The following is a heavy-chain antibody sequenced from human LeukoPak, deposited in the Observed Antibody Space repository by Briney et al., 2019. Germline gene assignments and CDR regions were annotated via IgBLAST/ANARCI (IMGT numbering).Heavy chain of an antibody. V-gene: IGHV4-34*01. Sequence: PSETLSLTCAVYGGSFSGYYWSWIRQPPGKGLEWIGSIYYSGSTYYNPSLKSRVTISVDTSKNQFSLKLSSVTAADTAVYYCARDRRDGYNSNWFDPWGQGTLVTVSS. D-gene: IGHD5-24*01. CDR3: ARDRRDGYNSNWFDP. CDR2: IYYSGST. CDR1: GGSFSGYY. J-gene: IGHJ5*02.